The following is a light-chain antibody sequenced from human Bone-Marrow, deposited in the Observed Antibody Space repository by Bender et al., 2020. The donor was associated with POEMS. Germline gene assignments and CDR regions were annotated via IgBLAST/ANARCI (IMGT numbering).Light chain of an antibody. J-gene: IGLJ3*02. CDR1: AFPRRY. Sequence: SRELTQPPSVSVSPGQTAKITCSGDAFPRRYGHWYQTKPGQAPVVVVYDDSDRPSGIPERLSGSNSGNTATLTISRVEAGDEADYYCQVWDSNSDWVFGGGTNLTVL. CDR2: DDS. CDR3: QVWDSNSDWV. V-gene: IGLV3-21*02.